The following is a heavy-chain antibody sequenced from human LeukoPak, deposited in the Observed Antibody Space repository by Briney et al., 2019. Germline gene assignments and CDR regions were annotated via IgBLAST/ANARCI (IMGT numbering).Heavy chain of an antibody. V-gene: IGHV6-1*01. J-gene: IGHJ5*01. CDR2: TYYRSKWYH. Sequence: SQTLSLTCDISGDSVSSDSAAWNWIRQSPSRGLEWLGGTYYRSKWYHDYSVSVKSRITISPDTSKNQFSLQLNSVTPEDTAVYYCARAVAGTEGWFNSWGRGTLVTVSS. CDR3: ARAVAGTEGWFNS. CDR1: GDSVSSDSAA. D-gene: IGHD6-19*01.